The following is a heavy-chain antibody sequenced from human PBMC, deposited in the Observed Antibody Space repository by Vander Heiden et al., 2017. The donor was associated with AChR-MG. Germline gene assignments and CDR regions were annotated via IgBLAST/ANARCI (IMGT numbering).Heavy chain of an antibody. CDR1: GFTSSGYA. Sequence: EVQLLESGGGSVQPGGSLRLPCAASGFTSSGYAMSWVRQAPGKGLEWVSAISGSGGSTYYADSVKGRFTISRDNSKNTLYLQMNSLRAEDTAVYYCAKGDRSNRISNHFDYWGQGTLVTVSS. CDR3: AKGDRSNRISNHFDY. V-gene: IGHV3-23*01. J-gene: IGHJ4*02. CDR2: ISGSGGST.